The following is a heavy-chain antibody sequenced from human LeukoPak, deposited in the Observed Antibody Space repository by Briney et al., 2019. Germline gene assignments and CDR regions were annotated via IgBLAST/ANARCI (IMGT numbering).Heavy chain of an antibody. CDR2: IYYSGST. J-gene: IGHJ4*02. V-gene: IGHV4-59*08. Sequence: SETLSLTCTVSGGSISSYCWSWIRQPPGKGLEWIGYIYYSGSTNYNPSLKSRVTISVDTSKNQFSLKLSSVTAADTAVYYCARGPAAIGGNYFDYWGQGTLVTVSS. CDR3: ARGPAAIGGNYFDY. CDR1: GGSISSYC. D-gene: IGHD2-2*01.